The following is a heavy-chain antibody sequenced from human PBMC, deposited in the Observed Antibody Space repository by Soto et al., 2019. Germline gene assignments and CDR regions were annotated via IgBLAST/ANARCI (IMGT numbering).Heavy chain of an antibody. CDR1: GFTFSSYG. J-gene: IGHJ6*02. CDR3: ARDRLSGSSPGSGMDV. CDR2: IWYDGSNK. Sequence: GGSLRLSCAASGFTFSSYGMHWVRQAPGKGLERVAVIWYDGSNKYYADPVKGRFTICRDSSNNTLYLQMTSQRAADTAVDDCARDRLSGSSPGSGMDVWGQETTVTVSS. V-gene: IGHV3-33*01. D-gene: IGHD3-10*01.